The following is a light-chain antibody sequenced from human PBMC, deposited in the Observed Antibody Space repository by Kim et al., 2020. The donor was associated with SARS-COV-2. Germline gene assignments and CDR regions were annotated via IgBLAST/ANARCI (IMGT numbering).Light chain of an antibody. CDR1: QDIANS. V-gene: IGKV1-27*01. CDR2: AAS. Sequence: ASVGDRVIITCRASQDIANSLAWYQQKPGKVPQVLIYAASTLRSGVPSRFSGSGSGTEFTLTIGSLQTEDVATYYCQKYNSAPWTFGPGTKVDIK. J-gene: IGKJ1*01. CDR3: QKYNSAPWT.